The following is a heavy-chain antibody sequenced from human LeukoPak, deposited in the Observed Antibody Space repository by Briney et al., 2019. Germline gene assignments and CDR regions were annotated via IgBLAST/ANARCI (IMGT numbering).Heavy chain of an antibody. CDR1: GFTFSSYE. CDR3: AKGLAGTGFGYFDY. J-gene: IGHJ4*02. D-gene: IGHD6-13*01. V-gene: IGHV3-48*03. CDR2: ISSSGSSI. Sequence: PGGSLRLSCVASGFTFSSYEMHWVRQAPGKGLEWVSYISSSGSSIYYADSVKGRFTISRDNSKNTLYLQMNSLRAEDTAVYYCAKGLAGTGFGYFDYWGQGTLVTVSS.